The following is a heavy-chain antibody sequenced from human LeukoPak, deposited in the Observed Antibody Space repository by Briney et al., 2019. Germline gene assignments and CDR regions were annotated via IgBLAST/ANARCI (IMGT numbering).Heavy chain of an antibody. J-gene: IGHJ3*02. CDR1: GGTFSSYA. D-gene: IGHD2-2*01. Sequence: SVKVSCKASGGTFSSYAISWVRQAPGQGLEWMGGIIPIFGTANYAQKFQGRVTITADESTSTAYMELSSLRSEDTAVYYCARGRYCSSTSCWRDAFDIWGQGTMVTVSS. CDR3: ARGRYCSSTSCWRDAFDI. V-gene: IGHV1-69*13. CDR2: IIPIFGTA.